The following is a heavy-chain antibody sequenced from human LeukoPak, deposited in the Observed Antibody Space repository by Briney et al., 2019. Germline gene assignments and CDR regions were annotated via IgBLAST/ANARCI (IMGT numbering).Heavy chain of an antibody. CDR1: GFTFSDYY. V-gene: IGHV3-11*01. CDR3: ARVVRDILTGYYSYYFDY. Sequence: GGSLRLSCAASGFTFSDYYMSWIRQAPGKGLEWVSYISSSGSTIYYADSVKGRFTISRDNAKNSLYLQMNSLRAEDTAVYHCARVVRDILTGYYSYYFDYWGQGTLVTVSS. D-gene: IGHD3-9*01. CDR2: ISSSGSTI. J-gene: IGHJ4*02.